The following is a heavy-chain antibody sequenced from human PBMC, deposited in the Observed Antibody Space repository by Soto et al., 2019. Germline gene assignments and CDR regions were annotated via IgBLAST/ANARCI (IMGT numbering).Heavy chain of an antibody. CDR2: INPSGGST. Sequence: ASVKVSCTASGYTFTIYYRHCVRQAPGQGLEWMGIINPSGGSTSYAQKFQGRVTMTRDTSTSTVYMELSSLRSEDTAVYYCARVEGYGDPFDYWGQGTLVTVSS. J-gene: IGHJ4*02. CDR1: GYTFTIYY. V-gene: IGHV1-46*01. CDR3: ARVEGYGDPFDY. D-gene: IGHD4-17*01.